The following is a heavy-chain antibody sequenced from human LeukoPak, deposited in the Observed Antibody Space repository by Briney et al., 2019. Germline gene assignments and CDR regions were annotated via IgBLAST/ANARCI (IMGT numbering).Heavy chain of an antibody. J-gene: IGHJ3*01. CDR3: ARDSTLTHAWSGYGFDV. D-gene: IGHD4-17*01. CDR2: IISSTSTT. V-gene: IGHV3-48*02. Sequence: GRPLRLSCAASELTFSGYSMNWFRQAPGKGLEWVSYIISSTSTTYYADSVQGRFTISRDNAKNSLYLQMDSLRDGDTAVYYCARDSTLTHAWSGYGFDVWGEGTMVTVSS. CDR1: ELTFSGYS.